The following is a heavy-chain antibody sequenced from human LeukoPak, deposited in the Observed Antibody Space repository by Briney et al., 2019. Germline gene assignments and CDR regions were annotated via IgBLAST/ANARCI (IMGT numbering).Heavy chain of an antibody. D-gene: IGHD5-18*01. CDR2: ISASGGST. J-gene: IGHJ4*02. CDR3: AKGVRLWWYFDY. Sequence: GGSLRLSCAASGFTFSNYAMSWVRRAPGKGLEWVSAISASGGSTYYADSVKGRFTISRDNSKNTLYLQMNSLRAEDTAVYYCAKGVRLWWYFDYWGQGTLVTVSS. V-gene: IGHV3-23*01. CDR1: GFTFSNYA.